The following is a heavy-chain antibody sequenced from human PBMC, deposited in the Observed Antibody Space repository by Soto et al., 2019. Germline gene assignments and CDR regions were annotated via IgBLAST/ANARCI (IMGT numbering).Heavy chain of an antibody. CDR2: MNPNSGNT. CDR3: VRGDYGDYSNWFDP. V-gene: IGHV1-8*01. CDR1: GYTFTKFD. J-gene: IGHJ5*02. D-gene: IGHD4-17*01. Sequence: QVQLVQSGAEVKKPGASVRVSCKASGYTFTKFDINWVRQATGQGLEWMGWMNPNSGNTGYAQKFQGRVTMTRNTSITTAYMELITLRSEDTAVYYCVRGDYGDYSNWFDPWGQGTLVTVSS.